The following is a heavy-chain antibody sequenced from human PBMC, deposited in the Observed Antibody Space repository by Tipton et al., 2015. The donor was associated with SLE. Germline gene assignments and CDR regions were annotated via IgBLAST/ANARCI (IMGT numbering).Heavy chain of an antibody. CDR3: ARRGQTDSSGWTESFDL. CDR1: GFTFSSYG. CDR2: ISGSGGST. D-gene: IGHD6-19*01. Sequence: SLRLSCAASGFTFSSYGMSWVRQAPGKGLEWVSAISGSGGSTFYADSVKGRFTISRDDSKNTLYLQMNSLQPSDTAIYYCARRGQTDSSGWTESFDLWGPGTMATVS. J-gene: IGHJ3*01. V-gene: IGHV3-23*01.